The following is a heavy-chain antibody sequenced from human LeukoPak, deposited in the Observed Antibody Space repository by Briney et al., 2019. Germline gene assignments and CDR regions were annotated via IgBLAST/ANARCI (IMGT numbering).Heavy chain of an antibody. J-gene: IGHJ4*02. CDR3: ATHGEGIAAETYYFDY. V-gene: IGHV4-30-4*01. Sequence: SQTLSLTCTVSGGSISSGDYFWSWIRQPPGKGLEWIGYLYFSGSTYYNPSLKSRVTISVDTSKNQFSLKLSSVTAADTAVYYCATHGEGIAAETYYFDYWGQGTLVTVSS. D-gene: IGHD6-13*01. CDR1: GGSISSGDYF. CDR2: LYFSGST.